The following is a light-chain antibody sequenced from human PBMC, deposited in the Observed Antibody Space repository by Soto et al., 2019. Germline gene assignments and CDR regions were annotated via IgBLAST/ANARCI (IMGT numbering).Light chain of an antibody. V-gene: IGLV2-14*03. J-gene: IGLJ1*01. CDR1: SSEFGGYDH. Sequence: QSVLTQPASVSGSPGQSITIPCTGTSSEFGGYDHVAWYQQHPGKAPKLLVYDVSNRPSGVSDRFSGSKSANTASLTISGLQAEDEADYYCNSYTTSSSLYVFGTGTKVTVL. CDR2: DVS. CDR3: NSYTTSSSLYV.